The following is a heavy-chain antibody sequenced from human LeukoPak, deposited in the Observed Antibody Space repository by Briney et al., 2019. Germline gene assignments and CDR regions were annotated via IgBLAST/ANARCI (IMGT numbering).Heavy chain of an antibody. CDR1: GFTFSSYG. V-gene: IGHV3-33*01. Sequence: GGSLRLSCAASGFTFSSYGMHWVRQAPGKGLEWVAVIWYDGSNKYYADSVKGRFTIPRDNSKNTLYLQMNSLRAEDTAVYYCARQIAAAGFDYWGQGTLVTVSS. J-gene: IGHJ4*02. D-gene: IGHD6-25*01. CDR2: IWYDGSNK. CDR3: ARQIAAAGFDY.